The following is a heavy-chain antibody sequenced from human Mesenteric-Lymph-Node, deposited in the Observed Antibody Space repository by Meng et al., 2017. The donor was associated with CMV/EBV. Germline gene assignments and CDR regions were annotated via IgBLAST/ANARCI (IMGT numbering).Heavy chain of an antibody. D-gene: IGHD3-9*01. V-gene: IGHV4-38-2*02. CDR3: ARVGPYYDILTGNYRHQFFDY. CDR1: GYSISSGYY. J-gene: IGHJ4*02. Sequence: GSLRLSCTVSGYSISSGYYWAWIRQFPGKGLEWIGSIFQSGSTYYNPSLKSRVTISVDTSKNQFSLRLSSVTAADTAVYYCARVGPYYDILTGNYRHQFFDYWGKGTLVTVSS. CDR2: IFQSGST.